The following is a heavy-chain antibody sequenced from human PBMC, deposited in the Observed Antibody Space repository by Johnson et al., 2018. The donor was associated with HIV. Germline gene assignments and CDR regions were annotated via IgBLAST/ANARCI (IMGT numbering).Heavy chain of an antibody. CDR1: GFTVRSNY. Sequence: VQLVESGGGLIQPGGSLRLSCAASGFTVRSNYMSWVRQAPGKGLEWVGRIKSKTDGGTTDYAAPVKGRFTISRDNSKNTLYLQMNSLKTEDTAVYYCTTDFSYYDSSGTGGDIWGQGTLVTVSS. CDR3: TTDFSYYDSSGTGGDI. J-gene: IGHJ3*02. CDR2: IKSKTDGGTT. V-gene: IGHV3-15*01. D-gene: IGHD3-22*01.